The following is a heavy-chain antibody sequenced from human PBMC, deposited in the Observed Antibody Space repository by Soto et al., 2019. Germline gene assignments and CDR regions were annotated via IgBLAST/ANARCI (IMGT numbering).Heavy chain of an antibody. CDR1: GCTFTRYN. CDR3: ARVRGGGSEYFFDY. Sequence: ASVKVSCKASGCTFTRYNVHWVRQAPGQGLEWMAVINPSGGTTYYVQKFEGRVTLTTDTSTSTVYMELSSLRSDDTAVYYCARVRGGGSEYFFDYWGQGTLVNVSS. D-gene: IGHD2-15*01. CDR2: INPSGGTT. V-gene: IGHV1-46*01. J-gene: IGHJ4*02.